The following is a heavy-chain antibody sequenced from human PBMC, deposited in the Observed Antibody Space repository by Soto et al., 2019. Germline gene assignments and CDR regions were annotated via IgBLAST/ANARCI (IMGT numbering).Heavy chain of an antibody. CDR2: INAGNGNT. CDR1: GYTFTSYA. D-gene: IGHD3-3*01. J-gene: IGHJ3*02. Sequence: QVQLVQSGAEVKKPGASVKVSCKASGYTFTSYAMHWVRQAPGQRLEWMGWINAGNGNTKYSQEFQGRVTITRDTSASTAYMELSSLRSEDTAVYYCARSSVIASRITIFGVVTNLGDDAFDIWGQGTMVTVSS. V-gene: IGHV1-3*01. CDR3: ARSSVIASRITIFGVVTNLGDDAFDI.